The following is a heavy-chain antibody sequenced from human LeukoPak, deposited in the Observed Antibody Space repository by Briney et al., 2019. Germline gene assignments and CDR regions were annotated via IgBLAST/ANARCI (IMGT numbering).Heavy chain of an antibody. V-gene: IGHV1-2*02. CDR3: ARPSYGDLDAFDI. Sequence: ASVKVSCKASGYTFTRYYMHWVRQAPGQGLEWMGWINPNSGGTNYAQKFQGRVTMTRDTSISTAYMELSRLRSDDTAVYYCARPSYGDLDAFDIWGQGTMVTVSS. CDR2: INPNSGGT. J-gene: IGHJ3*02. D-gene: IGHD4-17*01. CDR1: GYTFTRYY.